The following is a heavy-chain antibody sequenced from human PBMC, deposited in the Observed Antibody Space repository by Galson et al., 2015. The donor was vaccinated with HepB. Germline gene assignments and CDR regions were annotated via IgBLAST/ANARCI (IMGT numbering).Heavy chain of an antibody. CDR3: ARSVPAAL. Sequence: SLRLSCAASGLTFTNYAMTWVRQAPGKGLEWVSSISGSGNSIDYADSVKGRFTISRDNSKNTLSLQMNSLRAEHTADDDCARSVPAALWGQGTLVTVTS. V-gene: IGHV3-23*01. J-gene: IGHJ4*02. CDR1: GLTFTNYA. CDR2: ISGSGNSI. D-gene: IGHD2-2*01.